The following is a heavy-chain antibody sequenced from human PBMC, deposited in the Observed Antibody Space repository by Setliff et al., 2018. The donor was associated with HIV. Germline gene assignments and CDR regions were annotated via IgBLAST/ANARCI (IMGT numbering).Heavy chain of an antibody. J-gene: IGHJ5*02. CDR1: GGSISSGSYY. V-gene: IGHV4-61*09. CDR3: ARERSALLWKNWFDP. CDR2: IYTSGST. D-gene: IGHD3-10*01. Sequence: PSETLSLICTVSGGSISSGSYYWSWIRQPAGKGLEWIGHIYTSGSTNYNPSLKSRVTISVDTSKNQFSLKLSSVTAADTAVYYCARERSALLWKNWFDPWGQGTLVTVSS.